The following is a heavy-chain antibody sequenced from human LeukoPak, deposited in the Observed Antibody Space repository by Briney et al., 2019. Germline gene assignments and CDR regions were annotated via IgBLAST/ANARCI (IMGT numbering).Heavy chain of an antibody. J-gene: IGHJ4*02. Sequence: GGSLRLSCAASGFTFDDYSMHWVRQAPGKGLEWVSGISWNSGSAGYADSVKGRFTISRDSAKNSLYLQMNGLRTEDTALYYCAKDRTYSAYAALDYWGQXTLVTV. V-gene: IGHV3-9*01. CDR3: AKDRTYSAYAALDY. CDR1: GFTFDDYS. CDR2: ISWNSGSA. D-gene: IGHD5-12*01.